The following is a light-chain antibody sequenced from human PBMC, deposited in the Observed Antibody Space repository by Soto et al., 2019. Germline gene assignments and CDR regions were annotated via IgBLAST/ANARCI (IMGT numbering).Light chain of an antibody. CDR3: CSYAGSSLYV. CDR2: EAS. J-gene: IGLJ1*01. CDR1: SSDVGSYNL. Sequence: QSALTQPASVSGSPGQSITISCTGTSSDVGSYNLVSWYQQHQGKAPKLMIYEASRRPSGISNRFSGSKSGNTASLTISGFQAEDDADYYCCSYAGSSLYVFGSGTKLTVL. V-gene: IGLV2-23*01.